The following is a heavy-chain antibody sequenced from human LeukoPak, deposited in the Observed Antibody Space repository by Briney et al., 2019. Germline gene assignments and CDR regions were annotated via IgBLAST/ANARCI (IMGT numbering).Heavy chain of an antibody. CDR2: IYYSGSI. J-gene: IGHJ2*01. CDR3: ATSTTVSDWYFDL. Sequence: SETLSLTCTVSGGSISSYYWNWIRQPPGKGLEWIGYIYYSGSINYNPSLKSRVTISVDTSKNQFSLKLSSVTAADAAVYYCATSTTVSDWYFDLWGRGTLVTVSS. CDR1: GGSISSYY. D-gene: IGHD1-26*01. V-gene: IGHV4-59*08.